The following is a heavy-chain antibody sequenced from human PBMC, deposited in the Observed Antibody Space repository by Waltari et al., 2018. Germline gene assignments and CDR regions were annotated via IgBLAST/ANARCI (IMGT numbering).Heavy chain of an antibody. V-gene: IGHV3-7*01. J-gene: IGHJ6*02. Sequence: EVQLVESGGGLVQPGGSRGPSGPAVGLPFLALWLTGVAQAPGKGLEWVANIKQDGSEKYYVDSVKGRFTISRDNAKNSLYLQMNSLRAEDTAVYYCARDNKHYYGMDVWGQGTTVTVSS. CDR3: ARDNKHYYGMDV. CDR2: IKQDGSEK. CDR1: GLPFLALW.